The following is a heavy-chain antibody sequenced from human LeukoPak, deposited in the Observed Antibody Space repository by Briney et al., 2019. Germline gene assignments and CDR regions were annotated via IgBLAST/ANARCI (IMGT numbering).Heavy chain of an antibody. Sequence: KSSETLSLTCTVSGGSISGGSYYWSWIRQPAGKGLEWIGRIYTSGSTNYNPSLKSRVTISVDTSKNQFSLKLSSVTAADTAVYYCARDSLYYYYYMDVWGKGTTVTVSS. J-gene: IGHJ6*03. CDR2: IYTSGST. CDR3: ARDSLYYYYYMDV. V-gene: IGHV4-61*02. CDR1: GGSISGGSYY.